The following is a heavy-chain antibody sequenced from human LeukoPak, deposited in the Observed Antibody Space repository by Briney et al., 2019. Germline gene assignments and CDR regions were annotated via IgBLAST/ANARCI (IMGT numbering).Heavy chain of an antibody. CDR1: GFTFSTYG. D-gene: IGHD6-13*01. CDR3: ARAGSSWYLY. CDR2: ISSSSGYI. V-gene: IGHV3-21*01. J-gene: IGHJ4*02. Sequence: GGSLRLSCPVSGFTFSTYGMNWVRQAPGKGLEWVSSISSSSGYIYYADSVKGRFTISRDNANNSLYLQMNSLRAEDTAVYYCARAGSSWYLYWGQGTLVTVSS.